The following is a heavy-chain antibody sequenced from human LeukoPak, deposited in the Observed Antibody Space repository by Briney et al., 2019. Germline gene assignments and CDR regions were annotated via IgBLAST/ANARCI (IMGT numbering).Heavy chain of an antibody. J-gene: IGHJ4*02. D-gene: IGHD6-13*01. CDR2: ISYDGSNK. CDR3: AKDLSSSWSLDY. V-gene: IGHV3-30*18. Sequence: PRRSLRLSCAASGFTFSIYGMHWVRQAPGKGLEWVAVISYDGSNKYYADSVKGRFTISRDNSKNTLYLQMNSLRAEDTAVYYCAKDLSSSWSLDYWGQGTLVTVSS. CDR1: GFTFSIYG.